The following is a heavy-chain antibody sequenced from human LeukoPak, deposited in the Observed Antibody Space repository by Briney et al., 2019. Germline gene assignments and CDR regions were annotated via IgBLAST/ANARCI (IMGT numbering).Heavy chain of an antibody. V-gene: IGHV3-23*01. CDR3: AKKYNTGLDP. CDR1: GFTFSSYG. Sequence: GGSLRLSCAASGFTFSSYGMSWVRQAPGKGLEWVSDINGSGGSTYYADSVKGRFTISRDNFKNTLYLQMNSLRAEDTAVYYCAKKYNTGLDPWGQGTLVTVSS. CDR2: INGSGGST. D-gene: IGHD1-14*01. J-gene: IGHJ5*02.